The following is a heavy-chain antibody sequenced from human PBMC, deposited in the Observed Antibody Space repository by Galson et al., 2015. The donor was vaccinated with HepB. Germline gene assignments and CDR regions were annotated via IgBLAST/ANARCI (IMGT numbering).Heavy chain of an antibody. V-gene: IGHV3-21*01. J-gene: IGHJ4*02. CDR3: ARDLGGSWQWLLY. CDR1: GFTFSSYS. CDR2: ISSSSTYI. D-gene: IGHD6-19*01. Sequence: SLRLSCAASGFTFSSYSMNWVRQAPGKGLEWVSSISSSSTYIYYADSVKGRFTISRDNAKNSLFLQMNSLRAEDSAVYYCARDLGGSWQWLLYWGQGTLVTVSS.